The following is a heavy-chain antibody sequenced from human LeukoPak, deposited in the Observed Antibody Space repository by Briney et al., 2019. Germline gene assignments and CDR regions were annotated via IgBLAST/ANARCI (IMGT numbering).Heavy chain of an antibody. CDR1: GFTFSSYS. CDR2: ISSSSSYI. J-gene: IGHJ4*02. D-gene: IGHD3-16*02. CDR3: ARDPPGVNDYVWGSYRDNDY. Sequence: GGSLRLSCAASGFTFSSYSMNWVRQAPGKGLEWVSSISSSSSYIYYADSERGRFTISRDNAKSSLYLQMNSLRAEDTAVYYRARDPPGVNDYVWGSYRDNDYWGQGTLVTVSS. V-gene: IGHV3-21*01.